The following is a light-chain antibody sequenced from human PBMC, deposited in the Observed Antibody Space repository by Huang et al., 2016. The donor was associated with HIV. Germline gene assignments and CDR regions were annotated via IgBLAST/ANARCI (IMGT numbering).Light chain of an antibody. CDR2: GAS. CDR1: ERVSSY. J-gene: IGKJ4*01. CDR3: QQSYSNLLT. V-gene: IGKV1-39*01. Sequence: DIQMTQSPSSLSASVGDTVTITCRASERVSSYLKWYQQKPGKAPKLLIYGASILQSGGPARFSGSGSETDFTLTISGLQVEDFATYYCQQSYSNLLTFGGGTKVEIK.